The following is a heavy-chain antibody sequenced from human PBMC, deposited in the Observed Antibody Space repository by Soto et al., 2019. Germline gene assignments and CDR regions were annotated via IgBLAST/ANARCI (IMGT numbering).Heavy chain of an antibody. CDR3: DRQTTAYLVVPVAILTHSLYG. V-gene: IGHV2-5*01. CDR2: IFWNDDK. CDR1: GFSLSTSGVG. D-gene: IGHD2-2*01. J-gene: IGHJ6*01. Sequence: SVPTLVNPTQTLTLTCTFSGFSLSTSGVGVNWIRQPPGKALEWLALIFWNDDKRYSPSLKSRLTITKDTSKNQVVLTMTDMQPLDTPPPYCDRQTTAYLVVPVAILTHSLYG.